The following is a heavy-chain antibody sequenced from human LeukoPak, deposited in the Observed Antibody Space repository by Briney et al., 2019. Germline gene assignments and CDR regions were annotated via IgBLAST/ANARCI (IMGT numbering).Heavy chain of an antibody. D-gene: IGHD6-6*01. J-gene: IGHJ6*03. CDR3: ARDRQRETYYMDV. Sequence: PGGSLRLSCAASGFTFSSYGMNWVRQAPGKGLEWVSYISSSSSTIYYADSVKGRFTISRDNAKNSLYLQMNSLRAEDTAVYYCARDRQRETYYMDVWGKGTTVTVSS. V-gene: IGHV3-48*04. CDR2: ISSSSSTI. CDR1: GFTFSSYG.